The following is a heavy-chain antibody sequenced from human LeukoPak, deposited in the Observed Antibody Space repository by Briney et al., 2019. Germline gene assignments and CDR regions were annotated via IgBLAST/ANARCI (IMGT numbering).Heavy chain of an antibody. CDR3: ARDGYYYDSSGYPVYYGMDV. CDR2: ILGRGTSI. D-gene: IGHD3-22*01. V-gene: IGHV3-23*01. Sequence: PGVSLRLSCAASGFTFSSSAMSWVRQAPGKGLEWVAAILGRGTSIAYADSVKGRFTISRDNSKNTLYLQMNSLRAEDTAVYYCARDGYYYDSSGYPVYYGMDVWGQGTTVTVSS. J-gene: IGHJ6*02. CDR1: GFTFSSSA.